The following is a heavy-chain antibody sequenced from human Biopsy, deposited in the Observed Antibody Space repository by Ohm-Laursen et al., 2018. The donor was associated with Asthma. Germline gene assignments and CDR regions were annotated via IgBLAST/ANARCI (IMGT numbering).Heavy chain of an antibody. V-gene: IGHV4-31*02. CDR1: GASITTSPSY. CDR2: IYYSGET. D-gene: IGHD5-18*01. CDR3: ARNLPGYTYGPFED. J-gene: IGHJ4*02. Sequence: QTLSLTCTVSGASITTSPSYWSWLRLLPGKGLEGIGCIYYSGETFFNPSLKNPLFMSLDSSKNQFSLKMTSVTVADTAVYFCARNLPGYTYGPFEDWGQGTLVTVSS.